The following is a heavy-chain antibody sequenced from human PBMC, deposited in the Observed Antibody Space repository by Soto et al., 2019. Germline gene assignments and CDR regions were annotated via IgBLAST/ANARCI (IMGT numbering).Heavy chain of an antibody. Sequence: RMGVSWIRQPPGKALEWLAHIFSNDEKSYSTSLKSRLTISKDTSKSQVVLTMTNMDPVDTATYYCARMYYDILTGWVAFDIWGQGTMVTVSS. D-gene: IGHD3-9*01. J-gene: IGHJ3*02. CDR2: IFSNDEK. CDR1: RMG. V-gene: IGHV2-26*01. CDR3: ARMYYDILTGWVAFDI.